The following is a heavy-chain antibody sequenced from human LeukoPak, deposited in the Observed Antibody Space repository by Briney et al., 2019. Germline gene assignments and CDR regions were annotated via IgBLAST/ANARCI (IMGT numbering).Heavy chain of an antibody. CDR1: GFTVSSNY. V-gene: IGHV3-53*01. CDR2: IYSGGST. J-gene: IGHJ5*02. CDR3: ARANSATIPGVDP. Sequence: AGSLRLSCVVSGFTVSSNYMSWVRQAPGKGLEWVSIIYSGGSTYYADSVKGRFTISRDNSKNTVYLQMNSLRAEDTAVYYCARANSATIPGVDPWGQGTLVTVSS. D-gene: IGHD7-27*01.